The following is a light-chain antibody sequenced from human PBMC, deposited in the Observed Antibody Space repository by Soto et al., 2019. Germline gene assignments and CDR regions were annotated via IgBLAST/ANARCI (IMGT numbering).Light chain of an antibody. V-gene: IGLV4-69*01. CDR3: QTWGTGIRV. J-gene: IGLJ2*01. CDR2: LNSDGSH. Sequence: QAVVTQSPSASASLGASVKLTCTLSSGHSSYAIAWHQQQPEKGPRYLMKLNSDGSHSKGDGIPDRFSGSSSGAARYLTISRLQSEDEADYYCQTWGTGIRVFGGGTKVTVL. CDR1: SGHSSYA.